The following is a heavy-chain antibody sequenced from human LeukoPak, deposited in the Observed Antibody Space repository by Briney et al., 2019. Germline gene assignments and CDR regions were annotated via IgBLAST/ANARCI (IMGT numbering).Heavy chain of an antibody. J-gene: IGHJ5*02. V-gene: IGHV4-59*01. CDR3: AREGNWFDP. CDR1: CGSISTYF. Sequence: SETLSLTCTVSCGSISTYFWSWIRQPPGKGLEWIGYIYSTGGTDYNPSLKSRVTISVDTSKNQFSLKLSSVTAADTAVYYCAREGNWFDPWGQGTLVTVSS. CDR2: IYSTGGT.